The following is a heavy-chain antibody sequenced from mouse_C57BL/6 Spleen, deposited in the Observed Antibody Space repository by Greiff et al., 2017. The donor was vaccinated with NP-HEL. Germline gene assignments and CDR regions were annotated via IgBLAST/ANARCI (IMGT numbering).Heavy chain of an antibody. Sequence: VQLQQSGPGLVQPSQSLSITCTVSGFSLTSYGVHWVRQSPGKGLEWLGVIWRGGSTDYNAACMPKQSTTKDNSKSQVFCKMNRLQADDTAIYYCAKNGDITTVDAMDYWGQGTSVTVSS. V-gene: IGHV2-5*01. CDR1: GFSLTSYG. J-gene: IGHJ4*01. CDR2: IWRGGST. CDR3: AKNGDITTVDAMDY. D-gene: IGHD1-1*01.